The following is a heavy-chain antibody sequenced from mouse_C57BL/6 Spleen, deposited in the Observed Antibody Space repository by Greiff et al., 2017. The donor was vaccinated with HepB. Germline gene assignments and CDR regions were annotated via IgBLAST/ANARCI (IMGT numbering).Heavy chain of an antibody. D-gene: IGHD1-1*01. J-gene: IGHJ3*01. CDR3: ARQDYGSSPAWFAY. Sequence: DVHLVESGGGLVKPGGSLKLSCAASGFTFSDYGMHWVRQAPEKGLEWVAYISSGSSTIYYADTVKGRFTISRDNAKNTLFLQMTSLRSEDTAMYYCARQDYGSSPAWFAYWGQGTLVTVSA. CDR2: ISSGSSTI. CDR1: GFTFSDYG. V-gene: IGHV5-17*01.